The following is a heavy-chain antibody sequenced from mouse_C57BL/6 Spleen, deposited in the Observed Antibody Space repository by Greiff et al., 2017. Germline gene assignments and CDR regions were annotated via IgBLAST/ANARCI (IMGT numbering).Heavy chain of an antibody. CDR3: AREGTTVDYYAMDY. D-gene: IGHD1-1*01. CDR2: INPSSGYT. Sequence: LVESGAELARPGASVKMSCKASGYTFTSYTMHWVKQRPGQGLEWIGYINPSSGYTKYNQKFKDKATLTADKSSSTAYMQLSSLTSEDSAVYYCAREGTTVDYYAMDYWGQGTSVTVSS. V-gene: IGHV1-4*01. J-gene: IGHJ4*01. CDR1: GYTFTSYT.